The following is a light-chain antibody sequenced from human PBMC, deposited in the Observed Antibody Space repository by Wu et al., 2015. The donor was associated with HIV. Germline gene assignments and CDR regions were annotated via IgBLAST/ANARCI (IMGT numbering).Light chain of an antibody. CDR3: QQYDIYLT. J-gene: IGKJ1*01. CDR2: KAS. Sequence: DIQLTQSPSTLSASIGDKVTITCRASQSISDWLAWYQQKPGKVPKLLIYKASDLEYGVPSRFSGSGSGTELTLTISSLQADDFATYYCQQYDIYLTFGQGTKVDMK. CDR1: QSISDW. V-gene: IGKV1-5*03.